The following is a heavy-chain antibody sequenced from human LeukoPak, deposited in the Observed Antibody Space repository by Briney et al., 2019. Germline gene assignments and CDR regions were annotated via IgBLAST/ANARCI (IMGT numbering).Heavy chain of an antibody. CDR3: VREGGSDWYSGWFDP. V-gene: IGHV3-7*01. Sequence: PGGSLRLSCAVSGFTFSSYWMSSVRQTPGKGLEWVANIKKDGTETKYVDSVRGRFTISRDNAKNSLFLQMNSLRAEDTAVYYCVREGGSDWYSGWFDPWGQGTLVTVSS. CDR1: GFTFSSYW. J-gene: IGHJ5*02. CDR2: IKKDGTET. D-gene: IGHD6-19*01.